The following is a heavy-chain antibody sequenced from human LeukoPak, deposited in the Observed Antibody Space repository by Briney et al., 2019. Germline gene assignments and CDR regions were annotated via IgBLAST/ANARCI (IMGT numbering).Heavy chain of an antibody. CDR3: ARRVGSSSGYSFDY. D-gene: IGHD5-12*01. J-gene: IGHJ4*02. CDR2: INPNSGGT. Sequence: ASVKVSCKASGYTFTDYYIHWVRQRQAPGQGLEWMGRINPNSGGTNYAQKFQGRVTMTRDTSISTAYMELSSLSSDDTAVYFCARRVGSSSGYSFDYWGQGTLVTVSS. V-gene: IGHV1-2*06. CDR1: GYTFTDYY.